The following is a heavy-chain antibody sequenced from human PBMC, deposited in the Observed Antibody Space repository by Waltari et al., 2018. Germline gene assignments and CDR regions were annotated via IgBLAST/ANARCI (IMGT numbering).Heavy chain of an antibody. CDR3: AKEVYYGLDV. Sequence: QAQLVESGGGVVQPGRSLRLSCAASGFPFSSTGLEWVGQAPGKGLEGVAIISYDGSNKYYADSVKGRFTISRDNSKNTLYLEMNSLRAEDTAVYYCAKEVYYGLDVWGRGTTVTVSS. V-gene: IGHV3-30*18. CDR1: GFPFSSTG. CDR2: ISYDGSNK. J-gene: IGHJ6*02.